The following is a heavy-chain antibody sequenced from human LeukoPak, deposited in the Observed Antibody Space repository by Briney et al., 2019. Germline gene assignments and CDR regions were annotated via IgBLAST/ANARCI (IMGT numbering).Heavy chain of an antibody. J-gene: IGHJ5*02. CDR3: ARSDFWSGYYQNWFDP. Sequence: ASVKVSCKASGYTFTGYYMHWVRQAPGQGLEWMGWINPNSGGTNYAQKFQGRVTMTRDTSISTAYMELSSLRSEDTAVYYCARSDFWSGYYQNWFDPWGQGTLVTVSS. CDR2: INPNSGGT. V-gene: IGHV1-2*02. D-gene: IGHD3-3*01. CDR1: GYTFTGYY.